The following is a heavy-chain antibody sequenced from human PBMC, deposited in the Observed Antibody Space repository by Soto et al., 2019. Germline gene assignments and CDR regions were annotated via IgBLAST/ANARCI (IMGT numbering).Heavy chain of an antibody. Sequence: QVQLVESGGGEVQPGRSLRLSCAASGFTFSSYAMHWVRQAPGKGLEWVAVISYDGSNENYADSVKGRFTISRDNSKNPVYRQITSLTAEDAGVSHCQRLGGDGFAPVDYWGRGTLVTVPS. CDR2: ISYDGSNE. CDR3: QRLGGDGFAPVDY. CDR1: GFTFSSYA. V-gene: IGHV3-30-3*01. J-gene: IGHJ4*02. D-gene: IGHD2-21*01.